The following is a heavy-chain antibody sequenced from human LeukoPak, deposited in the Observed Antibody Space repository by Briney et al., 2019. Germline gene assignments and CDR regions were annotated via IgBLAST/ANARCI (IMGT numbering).Heavy chain of an antibody. D-gene: IGHD3-22*01. J-gene: IGHJ3*02. CDR2: INPNSGGT. CDR1: GYTFTGYY. CDR3: ARTNYYDSSGGAFDI. Sequence: ASVKVSCKASGYTFTGYYMHWVRQAPGQGLEWMGWINPNSGGTNYAQKFQGRVTMTRDTSISTAYMELSRLRSDDTAVYYCARTNYYDSSGGAFDIWGQGTMVTVSS. V-gene: IGHV1-2*02.